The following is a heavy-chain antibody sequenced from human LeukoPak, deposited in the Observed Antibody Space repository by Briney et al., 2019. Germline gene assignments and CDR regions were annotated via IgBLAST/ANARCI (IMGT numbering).Heavy chain of an antibody. CDR1: GGTFSSYA. J-gene: IGHJ5*02. V-gene: IGHV1-69*06. D-gene: IGHD3-22*01. Sequence: SVKVSCKASGGTFSSYAISWVRQAPGQGLEWMGGIIPIFGTANYAQKFQGRVTITADKSTSTAYMELSSLRSEDTAVYYCARRHITMIPATRWFDPWGQGTLVTVSS. CDR3: ARRHITMIPATRWFDP. CDR2: IIPIFGTA.